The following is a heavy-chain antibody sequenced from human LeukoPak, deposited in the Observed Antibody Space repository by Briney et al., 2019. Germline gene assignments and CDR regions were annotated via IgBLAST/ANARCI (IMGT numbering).Heavy chain of an antibody. Sequence: GGSLTLSCAASGITFRSYGMHWVRQAPGKGLEWVTFIWYDGSKTFYADSVKGRFTISRDNSKNTLYLQMNSLRAEDTAVYYCARSIGDSSGYYYDYFDYWGQGTLVTVSS. CDR2: IWYDGSKT. CDR3: ARSIGDSSGYYYDYFDY. J-gene: IGHJ4*02. CDR1: GITFRSYG. D-gene: IGHD3-22*01. V-gene: IGHV3-33*01.